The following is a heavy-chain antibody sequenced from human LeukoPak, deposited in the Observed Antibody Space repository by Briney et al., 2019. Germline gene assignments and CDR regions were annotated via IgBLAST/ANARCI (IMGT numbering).Heavy chain of an antibody. J-gene: IGHJ5*02. CDR2: ISAYNGNT. D-gene: IGHD4-17*01. V-gene: IGHV1-18*01. CDR3: ARDLTTVLFNWFDP. Sequence: ASVKVSCKTSGYIFTNYAISWVRQAPGQGLEWMGWISAYNGNTKYAQKLQGRVTMTTDTSTSTAYMELRSLRSDDTAVYYCARDLTTVLFNWFDPWGQGTLVTVSS. CDR1: GYIFTNYA.